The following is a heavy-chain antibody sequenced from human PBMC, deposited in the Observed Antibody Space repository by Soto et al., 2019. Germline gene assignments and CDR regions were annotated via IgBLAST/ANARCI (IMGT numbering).Heavy chain of an antibody. V-gene: IGHV4-30-4*01. J-gene: IGHJ4*02. Sequence: SETLSLTCTVSGGSISSGDYYWSWIRQPPGKGLEWIGYIYYSGSTYYNPSLKSRVTISVDTSKNQFSLKLSSVTAADTAVYYCARDVLPSTTSLDYWGQGTLVTVSS. CDR2: IYYSGST. CDR1: GGSISSGDYY. D-gene: IGHD1-1*01. CDR3: ARDVLPSTTSLDY.